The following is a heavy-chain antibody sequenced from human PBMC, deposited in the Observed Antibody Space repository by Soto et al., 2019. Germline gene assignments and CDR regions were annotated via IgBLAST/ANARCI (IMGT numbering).Heavy chain of an antibody. D-gene: IGHD3-3*01. CDR2: IYYSGST. Sequence: PSETLSLTCTVSGGSISSYYWSWIRQPPGKGLEWIGYIYYSGSTNYNPSLKSRVTISVDTSKNQFSLKLRSVTAADTAVYYCARSPPGYVLWSGYSPRGYKFVYWGLGALVTVSS. V-gene: IGHV4-59*01. CDR3: ARSPPGYVLWSGYSPRGYKFVY. CDR1: GGSISSYY. J-gene: IGHJ4*02.